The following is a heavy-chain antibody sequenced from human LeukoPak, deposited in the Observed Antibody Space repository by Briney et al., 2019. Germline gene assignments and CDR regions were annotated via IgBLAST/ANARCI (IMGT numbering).Heavy chain of an antibody. CDR2: IYYSGST. Sequence: PSETLSLTCTVSGGSISSYYWSWIRQPPGKGLEWIGYIYYSGSTNYNPSLKSRVTISVDTSRNQFSLKLRSVNAADTAVYYCARGGYYGSGNDFRFDPWGQGTLVTVSS. CDR3: ARGGYYGSGNDFRFDP. V-gene: IGHV4-59*01. J-gene: IGHJ5*02. CDR1: GGSISSYY. D-gene: IGHD3-10*01.